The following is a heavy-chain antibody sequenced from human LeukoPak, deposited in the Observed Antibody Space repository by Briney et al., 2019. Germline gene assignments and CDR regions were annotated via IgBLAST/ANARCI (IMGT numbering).Heavy chain of an antibody. V-gene: IGHV3-9*03. CDR1: GFTFDDYA. D-gene: IGHD4-23*01. Sequence: PGRSLRLSCAASGFTFDDYAMHWVRQAPGKGLEWVSGISWNSGSIGYADSVKGRFTISRDSAKNSLYLQMNSLRAEDMALYYCAKGNYGGNQEYFQHWGQGTLVTVSS. CDR2: ISWNSGSI. CDR3: AKGNYGGNQEYFQH. J-gene: IGHJ1*01.